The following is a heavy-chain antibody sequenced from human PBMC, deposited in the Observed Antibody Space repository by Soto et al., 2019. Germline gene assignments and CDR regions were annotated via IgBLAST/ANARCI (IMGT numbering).Heavy chain of an antibody. J-gene: IGHJ6*02. CDR1: GGTFSSYA. V-gene: IGHV1-69*13. CDR2: IIPIFGTA. CDR3: AKGSAGIAARRSSGMDV. D-gene: IGHD6-6*01. Sequence: ASVKVSCKASGGTFSSYAISWVRQAPGQGLEWMGGIIPIFGTANYAQKFQGRVTITADESTSTAYMELSSLRSEDTAVYYCAKGSAGIAARRSSGMDVWGQGTTVTVSS.